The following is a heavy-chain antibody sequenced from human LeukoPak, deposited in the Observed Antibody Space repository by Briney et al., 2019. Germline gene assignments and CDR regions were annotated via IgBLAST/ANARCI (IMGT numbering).Heavy chain of an antibody. V-gene: IGHV4-34*01. CDR3: ARTIVVVVAAVLRSWFDP. J-gene: IGHJ5*02. D-gene: IGHD2-15*01. CDR2: INHSGST. Sequence: SETLSLTCAVYGGSFSGYYWSWIRQPPGKGLEWIGEINHSGSTNYNPFLKSRVTISVDTSKNQFSLKLSSVTAADTAVYYCARTIVVVVAAVLRSWFDPWGQGTLVTVSS. CDR1: GGSFSGYY.